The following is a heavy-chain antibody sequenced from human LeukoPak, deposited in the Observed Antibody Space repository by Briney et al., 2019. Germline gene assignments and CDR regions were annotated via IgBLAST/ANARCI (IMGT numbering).Heavy chain of an antibody. J-gene: IGHJ6*03. CDR1: GGSISNYY. D-gene: IGHD6-19*01. V-gene: IGHV4-59*01. CDR3: ARERGGSKLTGLYGRDYYYMDV. CDR2: IYYTGNT. Sequence: SETLSLTCTVSGGSISNYYWNWIRQPPGKGLEWIGYIYYTGNTNYNPSLKSRVTISVATSKNQFSLKLTSVTAADTAVYFCARERGGSKLTGLYGRDYYYMDVWGKGTTVTVSS.